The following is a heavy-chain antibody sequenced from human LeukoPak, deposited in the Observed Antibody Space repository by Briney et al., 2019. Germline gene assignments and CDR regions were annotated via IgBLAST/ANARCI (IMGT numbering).Heavy chain of an antibody. Sequence: GGSLRLSCAASGFTFSNAWMSWVRQAPGKGLEWVGRIKSKTDGGTTDYAAPVKGRFTISRDDSKNTLYLQMNSLKTEDTAVYYCTADLGIAVAGDWGQGTLVTVSS. CDR3: TADLGIAVAGD. V-gene: IGHV3-15*01. CDR1: GFTFSNAW. J-gene: IGHJ4*02. CDR2: IKSKTDGGTT. D-gene: IGHD6-19*01.